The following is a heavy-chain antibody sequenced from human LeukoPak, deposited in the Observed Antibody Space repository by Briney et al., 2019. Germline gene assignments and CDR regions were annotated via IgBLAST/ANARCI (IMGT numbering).Heavy chain of an antibody. Sequence: ASVKVSCKASGYTFTSYGISWVRQAPGQGLEGMGWISAYNGNTNYAQKLQGRVTMTTDPSTSTAYMELRSLRSDDTAVYYCARARDDYGGNGFSYYYYYMDVWGKGTTVTVSS. V-gene: IGHV1-18*01. J-gene: IGHJ6*03. CDR1: GYTFTSYG. CDR2: ISAYNGNT. D-gene: IGHD4-23*01. CDR3: ARARDDYGGNGFSYYYYYMDV.